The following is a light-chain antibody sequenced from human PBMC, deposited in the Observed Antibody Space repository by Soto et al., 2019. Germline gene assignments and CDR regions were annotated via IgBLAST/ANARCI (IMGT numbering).Light chain of an antibody. Sequence: QSALTQPASVSGSPGQSITISCTGTSSDVGGYNYVSWYQQHPGKAPTLMIYDVSNRPSGVSNRFSGSKSGNTASLTISGLQAEYEADYYCSSYTSSSTLVVFGGGTKLTVL. CDR2: DVS. CDR3: SSYTSSSTLVV. CDR1: SSDVGGYNY. J-gene: IGLJ2*01. V-gene: IGLV2-14*01.